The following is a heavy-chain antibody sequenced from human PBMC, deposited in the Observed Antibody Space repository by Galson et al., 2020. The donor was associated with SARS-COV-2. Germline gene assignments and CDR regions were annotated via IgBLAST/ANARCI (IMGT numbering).Heavy chain of an antibody. CDR2: IYYTGST. CDR3: ARDQSNYDILTGYYSTDAFDI. Sequence: ASETLSLTCTVSGGSISSGGYYWSWIRQHAGKGLEWIGYIYYTGSTYYNPSLKSRLTISVDTSKNQFSLKLSSVTAADTAVYYCARDQSNYDILTGYYSTDAFDIWGQGTMVTVSS. J-gene: IGHJ3*02. D-gene: IGHD3-9*01. CDR1: GGSISSGGYY. V-gene: IGHV4-31*03.